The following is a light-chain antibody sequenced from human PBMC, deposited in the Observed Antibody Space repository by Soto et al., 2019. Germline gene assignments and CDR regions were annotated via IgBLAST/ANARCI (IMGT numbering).Light chain of an antibody. CDR1: SSDVGGYTY. V-gene: IGLV2-11*01. CDR2: DVS. CDR3: CSYAGSYTV. J-gene: IGLJ3*02. Sequence: QSALTQPRSVSGSPGQSVTISCTGTSSDVGGYTYVSWYQQHPGKAPKLMIYDVSKRPSGVPDRFSGSRSGNTASLTISGLQAEDEADYSCCSYAGSYTVFGGGTKLTVL.